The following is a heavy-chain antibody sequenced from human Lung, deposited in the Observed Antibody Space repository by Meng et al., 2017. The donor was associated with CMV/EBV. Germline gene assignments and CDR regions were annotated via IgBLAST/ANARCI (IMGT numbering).Heavy chain of an antibody. CDR2: IYHSGST. CDR1: GYSISNGYY. V-gene: IGHV4-38-2*02. J-gene: IGHJ5*02. CDR3: ARDYRTGCSSTSCYNWFDP. Sequence: GSLRLSCTVSGYSISNGYYWGWIRQPPGKGLEWIGSIYHSGSTYYNPSLKSRVTISVDTSKNQFSLKLSSVTAADTAVYYCARDYRTGCSSTSCYNWFDPWGQGTLVTGSS. D-gene: IGHD2-2*01.